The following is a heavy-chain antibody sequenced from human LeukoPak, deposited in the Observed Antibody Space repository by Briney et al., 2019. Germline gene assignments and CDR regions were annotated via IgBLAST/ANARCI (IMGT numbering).Heavy chain of an antibody. Sequence: GGSLRLXCAASGFTFSSYSMNWVRQAPGKALEWVSSISSSSSYIYYADSVKGRFTISRDNAKNSLYLQMNSLRAEDTAVYYCARDRMYSSSWYRDAFDIWGQGTMVTVSS. CDR1: GFTFSSYS. CDR3: ARDRMYSSSWYRDAFDI. J-gene: IGHJ3*02. V-gene: IGHV3-21*01. CDR2: ISSSSSYI. D-gene: IGHD6-13*01.